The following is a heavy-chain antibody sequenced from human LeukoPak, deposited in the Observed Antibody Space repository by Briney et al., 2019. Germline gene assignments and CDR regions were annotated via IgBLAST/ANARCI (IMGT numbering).Heavy chain of an antibody. V-gene: IGHV1-2*02. Sequence: GASVTVSCKASGYTFTGYYMHWVRQAPGQGLEWMGWINLNSGGTNYAQKFLGRVTMTRETSITTAYMEVSRLRSDDTAVYYCASEAMGKTSLVRGLMDYWGQGTLVTVSS. J-gene: IGHJ4*02. CDR3: ASEAMGKTSLVRGLMDY. CDR1: GYTFTGYY. CDR2: INLNSGGT. D-gene: IGHD3-10*01.